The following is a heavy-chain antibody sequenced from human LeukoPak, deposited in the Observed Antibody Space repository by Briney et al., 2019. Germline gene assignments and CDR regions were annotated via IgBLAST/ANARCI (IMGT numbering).Heavy chain of an antibody. CDR2: IRYDGSHK. CDR1: GFTFTSYG. J-gene: IGHJ6*04. D-gene: IGHD3-10*02. CDR3: AELGITMIGGV. V-gene: IGHV3-30*02. Sequence: GGSLRLSCAASGFTFTSYGMHWVRQALGKGLEWVAFIRYDGSHKYYADSVKGRFTISRDNAKNSLYLQMNSLRAEDTAVYYCAELGITMIGGVWGKGTTVTISS.